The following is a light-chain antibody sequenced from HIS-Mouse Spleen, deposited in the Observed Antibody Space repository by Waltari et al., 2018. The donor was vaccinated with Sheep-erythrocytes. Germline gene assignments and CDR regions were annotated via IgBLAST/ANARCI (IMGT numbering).Light chain of an antibody. V-gene: IGLV3-1*01. CDR1: KWGDKY. CDR2: QDS. J-gene: IGLJ3*02. CDR3: QAWDSSSWV. Sequence: YELTQPPSVSVSPGQTASIHCPGDKWGDKYACGDQQKPGQSPVLVSYQDSKRPSGIPERFSGSNSGNTATLTISGTQAMDEADYYCQAWDSSSWVFGGGTKLTVL.